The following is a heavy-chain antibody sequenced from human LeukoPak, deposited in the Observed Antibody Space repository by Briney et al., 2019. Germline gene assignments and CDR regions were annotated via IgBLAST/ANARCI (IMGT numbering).Heavy chain of an antibody. V-gene: IGHV4-34*01. D-gene: IGHD3-10*01. J-gene: IGHJ6*03. CDR1: GGSFSGYY. CDR2: INHSGST. Sequence: SETLSLTCAVYGGSFSGYYWSWIRQPPGKGLEWIGEINHSGSTNYNPSLKSRVTISVDTSENQFSLKLSSVTAADTAVYYCARNLRDGSGMHYYYYMDVWGKGTTVTISS. CDR3: ARNLRDGSGMHYYYYMDV.